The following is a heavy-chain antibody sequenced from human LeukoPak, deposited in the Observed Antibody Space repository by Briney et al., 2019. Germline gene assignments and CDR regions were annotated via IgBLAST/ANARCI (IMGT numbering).Heavy chain of an antibody. D-gene: IGHD6-13*01. CDR2: IYPGDSDT. J-gene: IGHJ5*02. CDR3: AGESSSSLVIRWFDP. V-gene: IGHV5-51*01. Sequence: GESLKISCKGSGYSFTSYWIGWVRQMPGKGLEWMGIIYPGDSDTRYSPSFQGQVTISADKSISTAYLQWSSLKASDTAMYYCAGESSSSLVIRWFDPWGQGTLVTVSS. CDR1: GYSFTSYW.